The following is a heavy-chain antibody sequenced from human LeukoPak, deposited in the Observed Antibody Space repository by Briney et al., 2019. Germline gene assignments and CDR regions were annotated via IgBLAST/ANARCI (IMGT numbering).Heavy chain of an antibody. CDR3: ARDPEGDDYDMDV. J-gene: IGHJ6*02. Sequence: GGSLRLSCAASRLSISLYWMRWVRQVPGKGLEWVANINQEGTEKNYVDSVKGRFTISRDNAKNSVYLQMNSLRDEDTAVYYCARDPEGDDYDMDVWGQGTTVTVSS. V-gene: IGHV3-7*04. D-gene: IGHD3-16*01. CDR1: RLSISLYW. CDR2: INQEGTEK.